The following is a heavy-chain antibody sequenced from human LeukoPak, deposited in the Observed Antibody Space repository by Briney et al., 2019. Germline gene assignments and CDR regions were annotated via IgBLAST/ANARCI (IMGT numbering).Heavy chain of an antibody. CDR3: AKSGRNWAYLEY. Sequence: PGGSLRLSCAVSGFTLSNYGMHWVRQAPGRGLGWVAVIWYDGTNKYYADSVRGRFTISRDSSKNTLYLQMNSLRAEDTAVYYCAKSGRNWAYLEYWGQGTLVTVSS. J-gene: IGHJ4*02. V-gene: IGHV3-33*06. D-gene: IGHD7-27*01. CDR2: IWYDGTNK. CDR1: GFTLSNYG.